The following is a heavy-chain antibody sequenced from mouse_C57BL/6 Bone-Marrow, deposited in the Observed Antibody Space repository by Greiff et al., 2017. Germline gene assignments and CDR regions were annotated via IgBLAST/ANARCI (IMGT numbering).Heavy chain of an antibody. D-gene: IGHD2-3*01. CDR2: ISNGGGST. J-gene: IGHJ3*01. CDR1: GFTFSDYY. V-gene: IGHV5-12*01. Sequence: EVNVVESGGGLVQPGGSLKLSCAASGFTFSDYYMYWVRQTPEKRLEWVAYISNGGGSTYYPATVKGRFTISRDNAKNTLYLQMSRLKSEDTAMYYCARRGGYYLFAYWGQGTLVTVSA. CDR3: ARRGGYYLFAY.